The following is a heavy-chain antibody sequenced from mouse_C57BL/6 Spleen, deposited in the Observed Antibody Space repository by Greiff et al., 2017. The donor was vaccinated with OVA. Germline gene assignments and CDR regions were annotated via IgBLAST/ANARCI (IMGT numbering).Heavy chain of an antibody. CDR2: IDPSDSYT. V-gene: IGHV1-69*01. J-gene: IGHJ1*03. CDR3: ARRRNYGSSWDWYFDV. CDR1: GYTFTSYW. Sequence: QVQLQQSGAELVMPGASVKLSCKASGYTFTSYWMHWVKQRPGQGLEWIGEIDPSDSYTNYNQKFKGKSTLTVDKSSSTAYMQLSSLTSEDAAVYYCARRRNYGSSWDWYFDVWGTGTTVTVSS. D-gene: IGHD1-1*01.